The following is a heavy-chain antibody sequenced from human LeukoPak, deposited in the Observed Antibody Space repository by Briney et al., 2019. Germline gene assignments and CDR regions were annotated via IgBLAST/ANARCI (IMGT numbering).Heavy chain of an antibody. CDR3: ARELAYCSGGSCYGWFDP. Sequence: PSETLSLTCTVSGGSISSYYWSWIRQPPGKGLEWIGYIYYSGSTNYNPSLKSRVTISVDTSKNQFSLKLSSVTAADTAVYYCARELAYCSGGSCYGWFDPWGQGTLVTVSS. V-gene: IGHV4-59*01. CDR2: IYYSGST. CDR1: GGSISSYY. J-gene: IGHJ5*02. D-gene: IGHD2-15*01.